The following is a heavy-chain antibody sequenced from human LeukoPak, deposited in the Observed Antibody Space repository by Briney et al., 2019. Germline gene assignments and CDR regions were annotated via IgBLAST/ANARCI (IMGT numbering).Heavy chain of an antibody. CDR2: INHSGST. CDR3: ASGRRGWVDF. D-gene: IGHD3-10*01. CDR1: GGSFSGYY. Sequence: SETLSLTCAVYGGSFSGYYWSWIRQPPGKGLEWIGEINHSGSTNYNPSLKSRVTISGDTSKNQFSLKLRSVTAADTAIYYCASGRRGWVDFWGQGTLVTVSS. V-gene: IGHV4-34*01. J-gene: IGHJ4*02.